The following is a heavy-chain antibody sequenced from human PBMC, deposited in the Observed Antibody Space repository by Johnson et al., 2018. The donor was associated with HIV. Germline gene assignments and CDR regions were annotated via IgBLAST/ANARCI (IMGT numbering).Heavy chain of an antibody. CDR3: TRNQWLVAERDAFDI. J-gene: IGHJ3*02. D-gene: IGHD6-19*01. CDR1: GFSFGTYA. V-gene: IGHV3-30*03. CDR2: ISHDGYNE. Sequence: QVQLVESGGGVVQPGRSLRLSCAASGFSFGTYAMHWVRQAPGKGLEWVAVISHDGYNEDYGDSVKGRFTISRDNSKNILYLQMNSLIPEDTAVYYCTRNQWLVAERDAFDIWGQGTMVTVSS.